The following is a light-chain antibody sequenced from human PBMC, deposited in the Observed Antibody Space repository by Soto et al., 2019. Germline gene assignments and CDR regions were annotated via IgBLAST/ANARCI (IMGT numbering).Light chain of an antibody. Sequence: IQLTQSPSSLSASLGDRVIITCRASQSISNHLNWYQQKPGKAPKLLIFAASSLQSGVPSRFSGSGSGTDFILTISRLESEDFAVYYCQQYGSFPVTFGQGTRWIS. CDR2: AAS. V-gene: IGKV1-39*01. CDR3: QQYGSFPVT. J-gene: IGKJ1*01. CDR1: QSISNH.